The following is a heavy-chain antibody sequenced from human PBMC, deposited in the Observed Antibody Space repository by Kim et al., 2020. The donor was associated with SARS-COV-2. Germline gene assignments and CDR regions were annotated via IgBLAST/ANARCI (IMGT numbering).Heavy chain of an antibody. V-gene: IGHV1-69*01. J-gene: IGHJ3*02. CDR3: ARGTDCGGDCYSFRAFDI. Sequence: QGRVTITADESTHTAYMELSSLRSEDTAVYYCARGTDCGGDCYSFRAFDIWGQGTMVTVSS. D-gene: IGHD2-21*02.